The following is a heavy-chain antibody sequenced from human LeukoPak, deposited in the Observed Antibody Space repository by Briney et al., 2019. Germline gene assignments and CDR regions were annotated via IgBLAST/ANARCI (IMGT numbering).Heavy chain of an antibody. Sequence: ASVKVSCKVSGYTLTELSMHWVRQAPGKGLEWMGGFDPEDGETIYAQKFQGRVRITADKSTSTAYMEVSSLRSEDTSVYYCAGGFWTGFYPLDDWGQGTLVTVSS. D-gene: IGHD3/OR15-3a*01. CDR1: GYTLTELS. CDR3: AGGFWTGFYPLDD. CDR2: FDPEDGET. V-gene: IGHV1-24*01. J-gene: IGHJ4*02.